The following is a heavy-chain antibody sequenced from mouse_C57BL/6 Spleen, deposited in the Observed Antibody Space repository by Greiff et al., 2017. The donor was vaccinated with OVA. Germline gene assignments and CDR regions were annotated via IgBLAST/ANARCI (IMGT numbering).Heavy chain of an antibody. CDR1: GFTFSDYG. J-gene: IGHJ4*01. Sequence: VQLVESGGGLVKPGGSLKLSCAASGFTFSDYGMHWVRQAPEKGLEWVAYISSGSSTIYYADTVKGRFTISRDNAKNTLFLQMTSLRSEDTAMYYCARPDGSNPYCYAMDYWGQGTSVTVSS. V-gene: IGHV5-17*01. CDR3: ARPDGSNPYCYAMDY. D-gene: IGHD2-5*01. CDR2: ISSGSSTI.